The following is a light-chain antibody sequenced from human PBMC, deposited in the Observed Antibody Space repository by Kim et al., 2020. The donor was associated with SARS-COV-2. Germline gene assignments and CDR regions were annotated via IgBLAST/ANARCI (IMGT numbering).Light chain of an antibody. J-gene: IGKJ2*04. CDR2: GAS. CDR3: QQYNNWLRS. Sequence: EIVMTQSPATLSVSPGERATLSCRASQRVSSNLAWYQQKPGQAPRLLIYGASTRATGIPARFSGSGSGTEFTLTISSLQSEDFAVYYCQQYNNWLRSFGQGTKLEI. V-gene: IGKV3-15*01. CDR1: QRVSSN.